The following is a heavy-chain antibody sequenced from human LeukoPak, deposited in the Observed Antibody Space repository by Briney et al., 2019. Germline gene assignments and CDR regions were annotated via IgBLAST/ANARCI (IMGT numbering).Heavy chain of an antibody. Sequence: GGSLRLSCAASGFTFSSYGMHWVRQAPGKGLEWVANIREDGSEKKYVDSVKGRFTISRDNAKNSLYLQMNSLRAEDTAVYYCARDGRGGHNDCWGQGTLVTVSS. V-gene: IGHV3-7*01. D-gene: IGHD1-1*01. CDR2: IREDGSEK. J-gene: IGHJ4*02. CDR3: ARDGRGGHNDC. CDR1: GFTFSSYG.